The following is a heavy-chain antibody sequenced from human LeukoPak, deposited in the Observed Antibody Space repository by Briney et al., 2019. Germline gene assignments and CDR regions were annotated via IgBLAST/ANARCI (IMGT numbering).Heavy chain of an antibody. CDR1: GGSINNYY. J-gene: IGHJ4*02. V-gene: IGHV4-4*07. Sequence: SETLSLTCTVSGGSINNYYWSWIRQSAGKGLEWIGRVYASGSTHYSPSLKSRVSMSIDTSKNQFSLNLSSVTAADTAVYYCARGTLYFDYWGQGTLVTVSS. CDR3: ARGTLYFDY. CDR2: VYASGST.